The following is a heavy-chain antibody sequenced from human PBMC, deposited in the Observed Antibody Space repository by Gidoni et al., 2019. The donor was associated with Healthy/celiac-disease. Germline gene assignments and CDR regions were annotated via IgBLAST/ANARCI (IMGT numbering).Heavy chain of an antibody. Sequence: QVQLVQSGAEVKKPGSSVKVSCKASGGTFSSYTISWVRQAPGQGLEWMGRIIPILGIANYAQKFQGRVTITADKSTSTAYMELSSLRSEDTAVYYCARGHLYSSPGAPTPGLDYWGQGTLVTVSS. CDR3: ARGHLYSSPGAPTPGLDY. V-gene: IGHV1-69*02. CDR2: IIPILGIA. CDR1: GGTFSSYT. D-gene: IGHD6-13*01. J-gene: IGHJ4*02.